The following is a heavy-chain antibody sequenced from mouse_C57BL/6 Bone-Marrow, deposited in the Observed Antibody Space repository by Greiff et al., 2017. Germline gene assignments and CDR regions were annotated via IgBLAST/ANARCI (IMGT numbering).Heavy chain of an antibody. V-gene: IGHV1-52*01. Sequence: QVQLQQSGAELVRPGSSVKLSCKASGYTFTSYWMHWVKQRPIQGLEWIGNIDPSDSETHYNQKFKDKATLTVDKSSSTAYMQLSSLTSEDSAVYYCARSPYDYDLYYFDYWGQGTTLTVSS. J-gene: IGHJ2*01. CDR3: ARSPYDYDLYYFDY. CDR2: IDPSDSET. D-gene: IGHD2-4*01. CDR1: GYTFTSYW.